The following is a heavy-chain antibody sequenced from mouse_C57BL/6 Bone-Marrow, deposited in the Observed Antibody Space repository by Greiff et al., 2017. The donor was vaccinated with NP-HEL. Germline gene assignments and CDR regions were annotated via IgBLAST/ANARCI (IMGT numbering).Heavy chain of an antibody. CDR2: IDPENGDT. D-gene: IGHD2-4*01. CDR3: TTDDYDGTGFAY. V-gene: IGHV14-4*01. CDR1: GFNIKDDY. J-gene: IGHJ3*01. Sequence: EVQLQQSGAELVRPGASVKLSCTASGFNIKDDYMHWVKQRPEQGLEWIGWIDPENGDTEYASKFQGKATITADTSSNTAYLQLSSLTSEDTAVYYCTTDDYDGTGFAYGGQGTLVTVSA.